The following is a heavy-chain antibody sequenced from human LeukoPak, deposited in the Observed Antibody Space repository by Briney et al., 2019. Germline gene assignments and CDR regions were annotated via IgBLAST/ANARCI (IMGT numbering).Heavy chain of an antibody. CDR1: GFSFSSYA. CDR3: AKAPVTSCRGAFCYPFDY. V-gene: IGHV3-23*01. CDR2: MSSGDDGR. D-gene: IGHD2-15*01. J-gene: IGHJ4*02. Sequence: GGSLRLSCATSGFSFSSYAMSWVRQAPGKGLEWVSAMSSGDDGRYYAASVRGRFTISRDTSRSTLYLQMNSLRAEDAAVYYCAKAPVTSCRGAFCYPFDYWGQGTLVTVSS.